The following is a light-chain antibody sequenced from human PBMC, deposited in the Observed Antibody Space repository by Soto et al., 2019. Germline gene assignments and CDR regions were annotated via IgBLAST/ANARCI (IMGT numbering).Light chain of an antibody. V-gene: IGLV1-47*01. CDR3: SSYTSSSTLEV. CDR1: SSNIGSNF. CDR2: RNN. Sequence: QSVLTQPPSASGTPGQRVTISCSGSSSNIGSNFVYWYQQFPGTAPKLLIYRNNQRPSGVPDRFSGSKSGTSASLAISGLPSEDEADYYCSSYTSSSTLEVFGTGTKLTVL. J-gene: IGLJ1*01.